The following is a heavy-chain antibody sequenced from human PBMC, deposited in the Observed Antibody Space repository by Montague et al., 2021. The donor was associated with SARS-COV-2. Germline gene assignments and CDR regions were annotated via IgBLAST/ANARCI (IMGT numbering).Heavy chain of an antibody. CDR3: ARSYYDILTAYYTPFDY. CDR1: GFSLSTSGMR. J-gene: IGHJ4*02. CDR2: IDWDYNK. Sequence: PALVKSTQTLTLTCTFSGFSLSTSGMRASWIRQPPGKALEWLARIDWDYNKFYSTSLKTRLTISKDTSKNQVVLTMTNMDPVDTATYYCARSYYDILTAYYTPFDYWGQGTLVTVSS. D-gene: IGHD3-9*01. V-gene: IGHV2-70*04.